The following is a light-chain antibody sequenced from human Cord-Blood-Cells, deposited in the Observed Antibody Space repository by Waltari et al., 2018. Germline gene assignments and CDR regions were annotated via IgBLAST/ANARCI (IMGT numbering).Light chain of an antibody. V-gene: IGLV2-8*01. CDR1: SSDVGGYNY. J-gene: IGLJ1*01. Sequence: PSASGSPGQSVTISCTGTSSDVGGYNYVSWYQQHPGKAPKLMIYEVSKRPSGVPDRFSGSKSGNTASLTVSGLQAEDEADYYCSSYAGSNVFGTGTKVTVL. CDR2: EVS. CDR3: SSYAGSNV.